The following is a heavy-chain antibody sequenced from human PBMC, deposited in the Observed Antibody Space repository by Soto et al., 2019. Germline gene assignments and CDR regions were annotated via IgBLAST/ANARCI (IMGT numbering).Heavy chain of an antibody. CDR1: GFTFSDYY. Sequence: AASGFTFSDYYMSWIRQAPGKGLEWVSYISSSSSYTNYADSVKGRFTISRDNAKNSLYLQMNSLRAEDTAVYYCARESAAAAGTVEVDYWGQGTLVTVSS. V-gene: IGHV3-11*06. CDR2: ISSSSSYT. D-gene: IGHD6-13*01. J-gene: IGHJ4*02. CDR3: ARESAAAAGTVEVDY.